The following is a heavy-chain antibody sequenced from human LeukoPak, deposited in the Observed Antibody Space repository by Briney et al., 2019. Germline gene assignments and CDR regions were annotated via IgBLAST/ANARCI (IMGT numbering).Heavy chain of an antibody. CDR1: GGTFSSYA. CDR3: ASYPMATSERRFDY. D-gene: IGHD5-12*01. V-gene: IGHV1-69*04. Sequence: SVKVSCKASGGTFSSYAISWVRQAPGQGLEWMGRIIPILGIANYAQKFQGRVTITADKSTSTAYMELSSLRSEDTAVYYCASYPMATSERRFDYWGQGTLVTVSS. J-gene: IGHJ4*02. CDR2: IIPILGIA.